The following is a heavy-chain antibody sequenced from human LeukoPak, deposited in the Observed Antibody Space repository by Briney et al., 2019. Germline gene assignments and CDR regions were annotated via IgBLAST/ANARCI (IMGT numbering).Heavy chain of an antibody. CDR3: ATLDIGSSSGWYFRY. D-gene: IGHD6-19*01. CDR1: GGSISTYY. CDR2: IYYSGST. J-gene: IGHJ4*02. V-gene: IGHV4-59*01. Sequence: SETLSLTCTVPGGSISTYYWSWIRQTPMKGLEWIGYIYYSGSTGYSPSLKSRVTMSVDTSKSQFSLKLTSVTAADTAVYYCATLDIGSSSGWYFRYWGRGTLVTVSS.